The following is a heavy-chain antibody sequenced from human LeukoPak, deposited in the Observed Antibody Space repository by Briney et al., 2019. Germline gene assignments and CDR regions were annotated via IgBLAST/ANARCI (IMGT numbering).Heavy chain of an antibody. CDR1: GFTVSSNY. Sequence: GGSLRLSCAASGFTVSSNYMSWVRQTPGKGLEWVSVIYSAGSTYYADSVKGRFTISRDNSKNTLYLQMSSLRAEDTAVYYCARTYSYSFDYWGQGTLVTVSS. CDR2: IYSAGST. CDR3: ARTYSYSFDY. J-gene: IGHJ4*02. V-gene: IGHV3-66*01. D-gene: IGHD4-11*01.